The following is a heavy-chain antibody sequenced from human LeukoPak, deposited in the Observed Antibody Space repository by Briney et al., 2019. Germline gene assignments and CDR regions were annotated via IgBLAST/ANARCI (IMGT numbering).Heavy chain of an antibody. J-gene: IGHJ5*02. CDR2: IYYSGST. V-gene: IGHV4-31*03. D-gene: IGHD3-9*01. Sequence: SETLSLTCTVSGGSISSGGYYWSWIRQHPGKGLEWIGYIYYSGSTHYNPSLKSRVTISVDTSKNQFSLKLSSATAADTAVYYCARDMTDWWFDPRGRGTLVTVSS. CDR3: ARDMTDWWFDP. CDR1: GGSISSGGYY.